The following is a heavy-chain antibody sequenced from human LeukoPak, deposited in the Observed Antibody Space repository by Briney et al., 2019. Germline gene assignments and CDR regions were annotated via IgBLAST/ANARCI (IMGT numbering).Heavy chain of an antibody. CDR2: INHSGST. J-gene: IGHJ4*02. D-gene: IGHD3-10*01. V-gene: IGHV4-34*01. CDR3: ARGRSGNYYGLGSYYNY. Sequence: SETLSLTCAVYGGSLSGYYWSWIRQPPGKGLEWIGEINHSGSTNDNPSLKSRVTISVDTSKNQFSLKLSSVTAADTAVYYRARGRSGNYYGLGSYYNYWGQGTLVTVSS. CDR1: GGSLSGYY.